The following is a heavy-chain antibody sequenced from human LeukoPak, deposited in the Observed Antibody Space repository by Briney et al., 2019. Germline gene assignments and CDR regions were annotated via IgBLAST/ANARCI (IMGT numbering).Heavy chain of an antibody. CDR2: INHSGST. J-gene: IGHJ4*02. Sequence: SETLSLTCAVYGGSFSGYYWSWIRQPPGKGLEWIGEINHSGSTNYNPSLKSRVTISVDTSKSQFSLNLSSVTAADTAVYYCARKTGLRYFDYWGQGTLVTVSS. CDR3: ARKTGLRYFDY. V-gene: IGHV4-34*01. CDR1: GGSFSGYY. D-gene: IGHD4-17*01.